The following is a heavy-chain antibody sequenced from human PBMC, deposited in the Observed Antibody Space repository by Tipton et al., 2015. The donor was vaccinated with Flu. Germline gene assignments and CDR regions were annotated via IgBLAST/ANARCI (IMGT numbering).Heavy chain of an antibody. CDR1: GFTFSSYA. V-gene: IGHV3-33*01. D-gene: IGHD3-3*01. Sequence: RSLRLSCAASGFTFSSYAMHWVRQAPGKGLEWVAIIWYDGSHKYYADSVKGRFTISRDNSKNTLYLQVNSLRAEDTAVYYCARDGAFWSGYPYYCDYWGQGTLVTVSS. J-gene: IGHJ4*02. CDR2: IWYDGSHK. CDR3: ARDGAFWSGYPYYCDY.